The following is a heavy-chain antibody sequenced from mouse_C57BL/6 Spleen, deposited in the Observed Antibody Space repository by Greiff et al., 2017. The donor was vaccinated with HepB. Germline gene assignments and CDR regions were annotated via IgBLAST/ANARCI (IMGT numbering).Heavy chain of an antibody. V-gene: IGHV1-52*01. CDR3: AREGLAY. CDR1: GYTFTSYW. CDR2: IDPSDSET. Sequence: QVHVKQSGAELVRPGSSVKLSCKASGYTFTSYWMHWVKQRPIQGLEWIGNIDPSDSETHYNQKFKDKATLTVDKSSSTAYMQLSSLTSEDSAVYYCAREGLAYWGQGTLVTVSA. J-gene: IGHJ3*01.